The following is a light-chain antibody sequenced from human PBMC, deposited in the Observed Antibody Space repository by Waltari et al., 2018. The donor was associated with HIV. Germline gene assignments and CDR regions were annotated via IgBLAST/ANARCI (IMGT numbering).Light chain of an antibody. V-gene: IGLV1-44*01. CDR2: GKN. CDR3: ASWDDSLNGPV. J-gene: IGLJ2*01. CDR1: TSNIGRNT. Sequence: QSVLTQPPSASGTPEQRVTISCSGTTSNIGRNTVSWFQQFPGTAPKVLIYGKNQRPSGVPDRFSGSKSGTSASLAISGLQSEDEADYYCASWDDSLNGPVFGGRTKLTVV.